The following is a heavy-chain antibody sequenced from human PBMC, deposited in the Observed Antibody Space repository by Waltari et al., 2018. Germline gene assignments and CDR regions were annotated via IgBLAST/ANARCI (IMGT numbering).Heavy chain of an antibody. V-gene: IGHV1-69*08. CDR3: ASLMITFGGVIVRGYGMDV. D-gene: IGHD3-16*02. CDR1: GGTFSSYA. CDR2: IIPIFGTA. J-gene: IGHJ6*02. Sequence: QVQLVQSGAEVKKPGSSVKVSCKASGGTFSSYAISWVRQAPGQGLEWMGRIIPIFGTANYAQKFQGRVTITADKSTSTAYMELSSLRSEDTAVYYCASLMITFGGVIVRGYGMDVWGQGTTVTVSS.